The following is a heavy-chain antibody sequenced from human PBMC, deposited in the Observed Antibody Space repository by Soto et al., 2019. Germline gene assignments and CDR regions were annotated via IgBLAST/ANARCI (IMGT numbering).Heavy chain of an antibody. V-gene: IGHV1-46*03. D-gene: IGHD1-1*01. CDR3: SRGYPPRDQLGNLPGAF. CDR2: INPSGGST. Sequence: QVQLVQSGAEVMQPGASVKVSCKASGYTFTSYYIQWVRQAPGQGLEWMGIINPSGGSTNYAQKFQGRVPMTRDTATSTVYMELSSLRSEDTAIYYCSRGYPPRDQLGNLPGAFWGQGTLVTVSS. J-gene: IGHJ4*02. CDR1: GYTFTSYY.